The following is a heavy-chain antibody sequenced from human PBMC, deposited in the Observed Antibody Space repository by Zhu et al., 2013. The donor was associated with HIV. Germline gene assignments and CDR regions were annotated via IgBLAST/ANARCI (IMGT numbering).Heavy chain of an antibody. V-gene: IGHV1-2*02. D-gene: IGHD2-8*01. CDR2: INPRSGET. CDR3: ARATDCSLGRCIEGFDH. CDR1: GYVFTDYY. J-gene: IGHJ4*02. Sequence: QVQLVQSGSELKRPGASVGTDWVSCQASGYVFTDYYTHWLRQAPGQGPEWLGWINPRSGETHLAPVFQERVTMTRDTSINTVYMQLSGLTLGDSAAYYCARATDCSLGRCIEGFDHWGLGTLVIVSP.